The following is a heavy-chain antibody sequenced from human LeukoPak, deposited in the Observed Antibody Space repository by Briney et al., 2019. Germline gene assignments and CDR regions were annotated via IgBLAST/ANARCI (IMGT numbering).Heavy chain of an antibody. J-gene: IGHJ5*02. CDR3: VRASYYYDTSGSPRGWFDP. D-gene: IGHD3-22*01. CDR1: GFIFSAYY. Sequence: GGSLRLSCSASGFIFSAYYMNWVRQAPGKGPEWISFISTSGTTFHYADSVKGRFTISRDNAKNSLFLQMNSLRAEDTAVYYCVRASYYYDTSGSPRGWFDPWGQGTLVTVSS. V-gene: IGHV3-11*01. CDR2: ISTSGTTF.